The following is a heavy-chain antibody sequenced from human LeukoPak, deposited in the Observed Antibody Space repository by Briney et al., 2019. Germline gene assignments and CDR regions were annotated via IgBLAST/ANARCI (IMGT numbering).Heavy chain of an antibody. D-gene: IGHD2-15*01. CDR3: ARDRRGQLLLYYYYYYGMDV. J-gene: IGHJ6*02. V-gene: IGHV1-18*01. Sequence: GASVKVSCKASGYTFTSYGISWVRQAPGQGLEWMGWISAYNGNTNYAQKLQGRVTMTTDTSTSTAYMELRSLRSDDTAVYYCARDRRGQLLLYYYYYYGMDVWGQGTTVTVSS. CDR1: GYTFTSYG. CDR2: ISAYNGNT.